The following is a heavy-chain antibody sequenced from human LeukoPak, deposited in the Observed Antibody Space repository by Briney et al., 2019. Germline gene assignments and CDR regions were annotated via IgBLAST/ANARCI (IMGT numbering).Heavy chain of an antibody. D-gene: IGHD6-19*01. CDR1: GFTFDDYG. CDR3: ARDGSQWLDNVFDI. Sequence: GGSLRLSCAASGFTFDDYGMSWVRQAPGKGQEWVSGINWNGGSTGYADSVKGRFTISRDNAKNSLYLQMNSLRAEDTAVYYCARDGSQWLDNVFDIWGQGTMVTVSS. J-gene: IGHJ3*02. V-gene: IGHV3-20*04. CDR2: INWNGGST.